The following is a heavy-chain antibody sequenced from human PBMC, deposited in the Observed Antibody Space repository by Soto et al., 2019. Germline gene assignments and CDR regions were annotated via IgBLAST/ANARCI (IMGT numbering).Heavy chain of an antibody. V-gene: IGHV4-30-2*01. CDR2: IDHRGGT. Sequence: QLQLQESGSGLLKTSQTLSLTCAVSGGSLSSGPYSWNWIRQLPGKGLVCIGYIDHRGGTSYSPSFRSRVIISADRSKNQSSLNLGSVTAADTAVYYCVRQGECSLCVCYGNWFDPWGQGNLVTVSS. J-gene: IGHJ5*02. CDR3: VRQGECSLCVCYGNWFDP. CDR1: GGSLSSGPYS. D-gene: IGHD3-10*02.